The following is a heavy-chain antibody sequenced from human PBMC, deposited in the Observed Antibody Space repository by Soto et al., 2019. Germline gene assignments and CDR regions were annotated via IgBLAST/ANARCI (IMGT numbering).Heavy chain of an antibody. D-gene: IGHD3-3*01. V-gene: IGHV1-24*01. J-gene: IGHJ6*03. CDR2: FDPEDGET. CDR3: ATLPLFRFFFPSYESYYYYYYMDV. Sequence: ASVKVSCKVSGYTLTELSMHWVRQAPGKGLEWMGGFDPEDGETIYAQKFQGRVTMTEDTATDTAYMELSSLRSEDTAVYYCATLPLFRFFFPSYESYYYYYYMDVWGKGTTVTVSS. CDR1: GYTLTELS.